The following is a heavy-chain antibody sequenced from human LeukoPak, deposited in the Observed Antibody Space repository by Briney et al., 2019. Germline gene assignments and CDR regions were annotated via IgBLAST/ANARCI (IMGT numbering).Heavy chain of an antibody. V-gene: IGHV1-18*01. CDR3: ARDLFPNTYYDFWSGYYYFDY. Sequence: ASVKVSCKASGYTFTSYGISWVRQAPGQGLEWMGWISAYNGNTNHAQKLQGRVTMTTDTSTSTAYMGLRSLRSDDTAVYYCARDLFPNTYYDFWSGYYYFDYWGQGTLVTVSS. J-gene: IGHJ4*02. CDR2: ISAYNGNT. D-gene: IGHD3-3*01. CDR1: GYTFTSYG.